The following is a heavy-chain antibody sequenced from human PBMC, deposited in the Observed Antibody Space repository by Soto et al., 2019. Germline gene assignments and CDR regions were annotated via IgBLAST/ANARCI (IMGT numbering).Heavy chain of an antibody. V-gene: IGHV3-30*18. D-gene: IGHD1-26*01. J-gene: IGHJ4*02. CDR2: ISYDGSNK. CDR1: GFTFSSYG. Sequence: GGSLRLSCAASGFTFSSYGMHWVRQAPGKGLEWVAVISYDGSNKYYADSVKGRFTISRDNSKNTLYLQMNSLRAEDTAVYYCAKDLGWELLCFDYWGQGTLVTVSS. CDR3: AKDLGWELLCFDY.